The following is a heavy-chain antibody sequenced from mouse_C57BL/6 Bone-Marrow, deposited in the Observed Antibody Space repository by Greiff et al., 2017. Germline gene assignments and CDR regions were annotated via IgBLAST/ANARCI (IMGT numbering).Heavy chain of an antibody. V-gene: IGHV1-64*01. CDR3: ARKQGRSLDAMDY. J-gene: IGHJ4*01. CDR1: GYTFTSYW. CDR2: IHPNSGST. Sequence: QVQLQQPGAELVKPGASVKLSCKASGYTFTSYWMHWVKQRPGQGLEWIGMIHPNSGSTNYNEKFKSKATLTVDKSSSTAYMQLSSLTSEDTAVYNCARKQGRSLDAMDYWGQGTSVTVSS.